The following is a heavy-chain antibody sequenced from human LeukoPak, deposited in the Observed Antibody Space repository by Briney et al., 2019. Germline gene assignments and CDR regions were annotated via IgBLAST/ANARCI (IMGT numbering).Heavy chain of an antibody. CDR1: GYTFNGYY. CDR2: INPNSGGK. V-gene: IGHV1-2*02. CDR3: AREGSSDFWSGYSHYYYYYYMDV. J-gene: IGHJ6*03. D-gene: IGHD3-3*01. Sequence: ASVKVSCKASGYTFNGYYIHWVRQAPGQGLEWMGWINPNSGGKNLAQKFQGRVTMTRDTSINTAYMELSRLRSDDTAVYYCAREGSSDFWSGYSHYYYYYYMDVWGKGTTVTVSS.